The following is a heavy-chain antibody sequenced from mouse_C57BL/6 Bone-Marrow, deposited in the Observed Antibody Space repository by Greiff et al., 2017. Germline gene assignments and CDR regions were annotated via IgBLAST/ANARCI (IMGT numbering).Heavy chain of an antibody. D-gene: IGHD2-5*01. CDR1: GYTFTDYN. Sequence: VQLQQSGPELVKPGASVKIPCKASGYTFTDYNMDWVKQSHGKSLEWIGDINPNNGGTIYNQKFKGKATLTVDKSSSTASLELRSLTSEDTAVYYCARSYSNFYYAMDYWGQGTSVTVSS. CDR2: INPNNGGT. V-gene: IGHV1-18*01. CDR3: ARSYSNFYYAMDY. J-gene: IGHJ4*01.